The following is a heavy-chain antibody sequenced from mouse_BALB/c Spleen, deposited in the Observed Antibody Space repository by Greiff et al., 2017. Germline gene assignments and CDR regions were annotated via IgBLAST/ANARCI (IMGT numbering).Heavy chain of an antibody. CDR1: GYTFSSYW. D-gene: IGHD2-1*01. CDR2: ILPGSGST. J-gene: IGHJ3*01. CDR3: AKGGYGNYAFAY. V-gene: IGHV1-9*01. Sequence: LQESGAELLKPGASVKISCKATGYTFSSYWIEWVKQRPGHGLEWIGEILPGSGSTNYNEKFKGKATFTADTSSNTAYMQLSSLTSEDSAVYYCAKGGYGNYAFAYWGQGTLVTVSA.